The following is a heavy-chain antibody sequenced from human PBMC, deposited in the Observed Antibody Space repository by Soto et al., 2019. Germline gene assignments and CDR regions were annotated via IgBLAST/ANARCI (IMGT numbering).Heavy chain of an antibody. CDR1: GGTFSNYG. CDR2: IIPIFGTA. D-gene: IGHD4-17*01. CDR3: ATTTAMGSYFDY. Sequence: QVQLVQSGAEVKKPGSSVKVSCKASGGTFSNYGISWVRQAPGQGHEWMGGIIPIFGTANYAQQFQGRVTFTVDESTSTVYMELSSLRSEDTAVYYCATTTAMGSYFDYWGQGILVTVSS. V-gene: IGHV1-69*12. J-gene: IGHJ4*02.